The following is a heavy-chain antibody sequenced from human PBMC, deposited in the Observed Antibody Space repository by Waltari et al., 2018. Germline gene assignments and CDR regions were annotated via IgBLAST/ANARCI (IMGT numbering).Heavy chain of an antibody. CDR1: GGSISSHY. V-gene: IGHV4-59*11. Sequence: QVQLQESGPGLVKPSETLSLTCTVSGGSISSHYWSWIRQPPGKGLEWIGYTYYSGSTNYNPALKSRVTISVDTSKNQFSLKLGSVTAADTAVYYCARYHYDSSGPDYWGQGTLVTVSS. CDR3: ARYHYDSSGPDY. D-gene: IGHD3-22*01. CDR2: TYYSGST. J-gene: IGHJ4*02.